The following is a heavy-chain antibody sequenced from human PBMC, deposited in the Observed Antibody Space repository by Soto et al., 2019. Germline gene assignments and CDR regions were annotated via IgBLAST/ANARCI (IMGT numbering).Heavy chain of an antibody. CDR1: GFTFSSYW. D-gene: IGHD2-15*01. V-gene: IGHV3-74*01. CDR2: TNSDGSDT. J-gene: IGHJ4*02. Sequence: PGGSLRLSCAASGFTFSSYWMYWVRQAPGKGLVWVSRTNSDGSDTSYADSVKGRFTISRDNAKNTLYLQMNSLRAEDTAVYYCARHSMALVLEYWGQGTLVTVSS. CDR3: ARHSMALVLEY.